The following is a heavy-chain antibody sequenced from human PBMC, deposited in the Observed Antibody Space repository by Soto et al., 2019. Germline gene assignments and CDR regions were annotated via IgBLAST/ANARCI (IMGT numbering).Heavy chain of an antibody. J-gene: IGHJ4*02. D-gene: IGHD3-9*01. V-gene: IGHV3-23*05. CDR1: GFTFSNYA. CDR3: TRDPSTGNADY. CDR2: VDKSGSNT. Sequence: GGSLRLSCAASGFTFSNYAMNWVRQAPGKGLEWVATVDKSGSNTHYADSVKGRFTNSRDNSQNILYVQMHSLRAEDTALYYCTRDPSTGNADYWGPGTLVTVSS.